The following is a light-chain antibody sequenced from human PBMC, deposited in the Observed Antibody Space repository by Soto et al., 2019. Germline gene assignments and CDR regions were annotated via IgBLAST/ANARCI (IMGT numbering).Light chain of an antibody. CDR1: QGIRKD. J-gene: IGKJ4*01. CDR3: LQDNSFPLT. Sequence: DIQMTQSPSSLSASVGDRVTITCRASQGIRKDLGWYQQKPGKAPKRLIYAVSSLHSGVPSRFSGSASGTEITLTISSLQPEDSATYYCLQDNSFPLTFGGGTKVEIK. CDR2: AVS. V-gene: IGKV1-17*01.